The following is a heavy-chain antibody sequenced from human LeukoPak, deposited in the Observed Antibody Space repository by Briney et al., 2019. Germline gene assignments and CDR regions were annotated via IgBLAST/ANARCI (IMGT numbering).Heavy chain of an antibody. D-gene: IGHD1-14*01. CDR1: GYTFTGYH. J-gene: IGHJ4*02. V-gene: IGHV1-2*02. CDR2: INPNSGAT. Sequence: ASVKVSCKASGYTFTGYHMHWVRQAHGQGLEWMAWINPNSGATDYAQKFQGRVTMTRDTSTSTAYMELSRLRSDDTAVYYCARLNGNHFDYWGQGTLVTVSS. CDR3: ARLNGNHFDY.